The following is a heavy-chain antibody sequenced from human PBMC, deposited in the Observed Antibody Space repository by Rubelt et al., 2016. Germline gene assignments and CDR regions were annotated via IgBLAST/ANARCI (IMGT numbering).Heavy chain of an antibody. Sequence: RFTISRDNSKNSLYLQMNSLRTEDTALYYCAKGGRGYNGPIFDYWGQGTLVTVSS. CDR3: AKGGRGYNGPIFDY. D-gene: IGHD5-24*01. V-gene: IGHV3-43*01. J-gene: IGHJ4*02.